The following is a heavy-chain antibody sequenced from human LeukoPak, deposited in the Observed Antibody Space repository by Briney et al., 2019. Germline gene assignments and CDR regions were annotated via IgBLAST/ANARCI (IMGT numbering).Heavy chain of an antibody. CDR2: IGSSSSSI. CDR3: AREWQEAFDI. V-gene: IGHV3-21*01. Sequence: GGSLRLSCEASGLTISSYSMNWVRQAPGKGLEWVSSIGSSSSSIYYAHSVKGRFTISRDNAKNSLYLQMNSLRAEDTAVYYCAREWQEAFDIWGQGTMVTVSS. J-gene: IGHJ3*02. D-gene: IGHD5-12*01. CDR1: GLTISSYS.